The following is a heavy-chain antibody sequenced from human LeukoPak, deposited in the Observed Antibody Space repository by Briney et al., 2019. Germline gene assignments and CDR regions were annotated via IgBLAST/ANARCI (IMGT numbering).Heavy chain of an antibody. CDR3: AREGSYYYYYGMDV. J-gene: IGHJ6*02. CDR1: GFTFSSYG. V-gene: IGHV3-33*01. Sequence: GRSLRLSCAASGFTFSSYGMHWVRQAPGKGLEWVAVIWYDGSNKYYADSVKGRFTISRDNSKNTLYLQMNSLRAEDTAVYYCAREGSYYYYYGMDVWAQGTTVTVSS. D-gene: IGHD1-26*01. CDR2: IWYDGSNK.